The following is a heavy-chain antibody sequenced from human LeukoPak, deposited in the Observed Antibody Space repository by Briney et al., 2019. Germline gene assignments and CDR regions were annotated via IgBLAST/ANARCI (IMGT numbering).Heavy chain of an antibody. J-gene: IGHJ4*02. V-gene: IGHV4-34*01. D-gene: IGHD6-19*01. Sequence: PSETLSLTCAVYGGSFSGYYWSWIRQPPGKGLEWIGEISHSGSTNYNPSLKSRVTISVDTSKNQFSLKLSSVTAADTAVYYCARGRIAVAGKTFDYWGQGTLVTVSS. CDR1: GGSFSGYY. CDR2: ISHSGST. CDR3: ARGRIAVAGKTFDY.